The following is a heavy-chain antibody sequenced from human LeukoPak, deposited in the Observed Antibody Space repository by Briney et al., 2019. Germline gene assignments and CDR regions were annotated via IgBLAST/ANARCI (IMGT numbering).Heavy chain of an antibody. CDR3: AGPWDQVGFDP. J-gene: IGHJ5*02. Sequence: ASVKLSCKASGYTFTGYYLHWGRQAPGQGLEWMGWIYPKTGGTSYAQKFQGRVTMTRDTSISTAYMELIGLRSDDTAVYYCAGPWDQVGFDPWGQGTLVTVSS. CDR2: IYPKTGGT. D-gene: IGHD1-26*01. CDR1: GYTFTGYY. V-gene: IGHV1-2*02.